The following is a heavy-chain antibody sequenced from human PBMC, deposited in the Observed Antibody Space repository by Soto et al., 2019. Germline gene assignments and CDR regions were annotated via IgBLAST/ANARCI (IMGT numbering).Heavy chain of an antibody. Sequence: SETLSLTCTVSGGSVSSGSYYWSWIRQPPGKGLEWIGYIYYSGSTNYNPSLKSRVTISVDTSKNQFSLKLSSVTAADTAVYYCARGAVAVASTYYFDYWGQGTLVTVSS. CDR1: GGSVSSGSYY. J-gene: IGHJ4*02. V-gene: IGHV4-61*01. D-gene: IGHD6-19*01. CDR2: IYYSGST. CDR3: ARGAVAVASTYYFDY.